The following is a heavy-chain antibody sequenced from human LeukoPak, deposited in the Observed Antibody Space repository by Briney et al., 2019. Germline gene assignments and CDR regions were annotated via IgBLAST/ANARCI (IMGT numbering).Heavy chain of an antibody. Sequence: PSETLSLTCTVSGGSISSSSYYWGWIRQPPGKGLEWIGSIYYSGSTYYNPSLKSRVTISVDTSKNQFSLKLNSVTAADTAVYFCAREGSGYSTNFDYWGQGTLVTVSS. CDR1: GGSISSSSYY. CDR3: AREGSGYSTNFDY. V-gene: IGHV4-39*07. D-gene: IGHD3-3*01. J-gene: IGHJ4*02. CDR2: IYYSGST.